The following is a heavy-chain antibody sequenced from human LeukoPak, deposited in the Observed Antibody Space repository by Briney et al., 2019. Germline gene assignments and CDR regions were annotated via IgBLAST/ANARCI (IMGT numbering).Heavy chain of an antibody. D-gene: IGHD3-9*01. CDR1: GGSIIRSNW. J-gene: IGHJ4*02. V-gene: IGHV4-4*02. CDR2: IDHSGDT. Sequence: SETLSLTCVVSGGSIIRSNWWCWVRQSPDKGLEWIGEIDHSGDTNYKWSLRNRVTMSVDRSKSQFSLKLTSVTAADTAVYYCTTYYNILTGYTFDSWGPGTLVTVFS. CDR3: TTYYNILTGYTFDS.